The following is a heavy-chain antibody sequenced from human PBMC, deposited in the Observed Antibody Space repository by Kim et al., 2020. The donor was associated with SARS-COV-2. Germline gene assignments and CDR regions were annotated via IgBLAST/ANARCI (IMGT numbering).Heavy chain of an antibody. Sequence: GGSLRLSCAASGFTFSSFSMHWVRQAPGKGLDWVALIWYDGTKKYYADSVKDRFTISRDNSKNTLYLQMNSLRAEDTAVYYCVKSGFDASGDYWGQGTPVTVS. V-gene: IGHV3-33*06. CDR1: GFTFSSFS. CDR3: VKSGFDASGDY. D-gene: IGHD1-26*01. J-gene: IGHJ4*02. CDR2: IWYDGTKK.